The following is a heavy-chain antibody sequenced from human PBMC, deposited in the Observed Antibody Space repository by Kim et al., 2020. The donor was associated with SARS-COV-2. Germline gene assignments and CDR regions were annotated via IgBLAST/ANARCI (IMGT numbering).Heavy chain of an antibody. CDR3: ARVGYYDILTGYYGKMAFDI. J-gene: IGHJ3*02. Sequence: SETLSLTCTVSGGSISSYYWSWIRQPPGKGLEWIRYIYYSGSTNYNPSLKSRVTISVDTSKNQFSLKLSSVTAADTAVYYCARVGYYDILTGYYGKMAFDIWGQGTMVTVSS. D-gene: IGHD3-9*01. CDR1: GGSISSYY. V-gene: IGHV4-59*13. CDR2: IYYSGST.